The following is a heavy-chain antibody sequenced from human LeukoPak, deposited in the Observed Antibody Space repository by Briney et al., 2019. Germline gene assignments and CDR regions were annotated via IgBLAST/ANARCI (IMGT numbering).Heavy chain of an antibody. CDR3: ARHVRSGYNLLDY. Sequence: SDTLSLTCIVSTGSISSYYWSWIRQPPGKGLEWIGYIYFSGSSNQNPSLRSRVTMPVDTSKNQFSLKLSSVTAADTAVYYCARHVRSGYNLLDYWGQGTLVTVSS. J-gene: IGHJ4*02. V-gene: IGHV4-59*08. CDR2: IYFSGSS. D-gene: IGHD5-24*01. CDR1: TGSISSYY.